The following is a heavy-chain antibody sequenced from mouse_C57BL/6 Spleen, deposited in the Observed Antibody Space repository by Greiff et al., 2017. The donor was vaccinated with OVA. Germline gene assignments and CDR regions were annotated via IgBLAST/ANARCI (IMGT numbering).Heavy chain of an antibody. CDR1: GFTFSSYG. J-gene: IGHJ2*01. CDR2: ISSGGSYT. V-gene: IGHV5-6*01. D-gene: IGHD1-1*01. CDR3: ARPGGSSSYCDY. Sequence: EVQLVESGGDLVKPGGSLKLSCAASGFTFSSYGMSWVRQTPDKRLEWVATISSGGSYTYYPDSVKGRFTISSDNAKNTLYLQMSSLKSEDTAMYYCARPGGSSSYCDYWGQGTTLTVSS.